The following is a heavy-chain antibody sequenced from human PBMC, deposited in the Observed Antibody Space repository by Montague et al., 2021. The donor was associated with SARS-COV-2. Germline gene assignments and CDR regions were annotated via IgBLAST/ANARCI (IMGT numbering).Heavy chain of an antibody. CDR2: ISYDGSNK. CDR1: GFTFSSYA. J-gene: IGHJ6*02. Sequence: SLRLSCAASGFTFSSYAMHWVRQAPGKGLEWVAVISYDGSNKYYADSVKGRFTISRDNSKNTLYLQMNSLRAEDTAVYYCARVLGGYYGMDVWGQGTTVTFSS. V-gene: IGHV3-30-3*01. D-gene: IGHD2/OR15-2a*01. CDR3: ARVLGGYYGMDV.